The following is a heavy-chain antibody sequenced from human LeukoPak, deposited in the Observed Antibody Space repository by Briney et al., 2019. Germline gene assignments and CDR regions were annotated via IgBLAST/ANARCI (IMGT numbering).Heavy chain of an antibody. J-gene: IGHJ6*02. CDR2: IYSDESII. Sequence: GESLKISCTASGYSFPKYWIGWVRQTPEKGLEWMGFIYSDESIIVYSPSFEGQVTISADNSISTAYLQWSSLTASDTAIYGRYGLSGNGFRSYLYYGMDLWGQGTAVTVSS. D-gene: IGHD3/OR15-3a*01. CDR3: YGLSGNGFRSYLYYGMDL. CDR1: GYSFPKYW. V-gene: IGHV5-51*01.